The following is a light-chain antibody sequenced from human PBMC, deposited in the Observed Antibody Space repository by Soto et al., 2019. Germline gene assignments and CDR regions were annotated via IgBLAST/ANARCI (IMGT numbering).Light chain of an antibody. CDR3: SSYTSSSTGGYV. J-gene: IGLJ1*01. V-gene: IGLV2-14*01. CDR2: EVS. CDR1: RSDIGGYNY. Sequence: QSALTQPASVSGSPGQSITISCAGTRSDIGGYNYVSWYQQHPGKAPKLLIYEVSNRPSGVSNRFSASKSGNMASLTISGLQAEDEADYYCSSYTSSSTGGYVFGTATKLTFL.